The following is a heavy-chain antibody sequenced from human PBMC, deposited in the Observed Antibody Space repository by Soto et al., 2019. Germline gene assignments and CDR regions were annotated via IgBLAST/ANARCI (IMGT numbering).Heavy chain of an antibody. CDR2: ISSSSSTI. D-gene: IGHD2-8*02. Sequence: EVQLVESGGGLVQPGGSLRLSCAASGFTFSSYSMNWVRQAPGKGLEWVSYISSSSSTIYYADSVKGRFTISRDNAKNSLYLQMNSLRAEDTAVYYCARDALVPIYRYFDLWGRGTLVTVPP. J-gene: IGHJ2*01. CDR3: ARDALVPIYRYFDL. V-gene: IGHV3-48*01. CDR1: GFTFSSYS.